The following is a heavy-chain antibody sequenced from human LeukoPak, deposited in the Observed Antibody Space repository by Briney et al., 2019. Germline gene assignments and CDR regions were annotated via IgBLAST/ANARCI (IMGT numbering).Heavy chain of an antibody. Sequence: GGSLRLSCEASGFSFGSYEMNWVRQAPGKGLEWVSFISSDGNTKYYADSVKGRFTVSRDNAKSSLFLQMNSLRDEDTAVYYCARETCGGDCRYSLGFLYCGQGTLATVSS. CDR2: ISSDGNTK. CDR3: ARETCGGDCRYSLGFLY. J-gene: IGHJ4*02. V-gene: IGHV3-48*03. D-gene: IGHD2-21*02. CDR1: GFSFGSYE.